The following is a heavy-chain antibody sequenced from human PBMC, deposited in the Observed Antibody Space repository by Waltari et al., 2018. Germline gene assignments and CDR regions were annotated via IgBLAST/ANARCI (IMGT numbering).Heavy chain of an antibody. J-gene: IGHJ4*02. D-gene: IGHD2-2*02. CDR2: IYTSGST. Sequence: QVQLQESGPGLVKPSETLSLTCTVSGGSISSYYWSWIRQPAGKGLEWIGRIYTSGSTNYNPALKSRVTMSVDTSKNQFSLKLSSVTAADTAVYYCARAPAAILEVYFDYWGQGTLVTVSS. CDR3: ARAPAAILEVYFDY. V-gene: IGHV4-4*07. CDR1: GGSISSYY.